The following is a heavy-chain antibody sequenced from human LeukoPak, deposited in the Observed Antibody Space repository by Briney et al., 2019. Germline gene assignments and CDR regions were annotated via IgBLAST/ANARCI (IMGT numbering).Heavy chain of an antibody. CDR2: IYSSGSA. CDR3: ARHRDYYDT. Sequence: TSETLSLTCTVSGGSIGSYYWNWLRQPPGKGLEWIGYIYSSGSANYNPSLKGRVIISGDTSKNQISLNLTSVTAADTAVYFCARHRDYYDTWGHGTLATVSS. J-gene: IGHJ4*01. CDR1: GGSIGSYY. V-gene: IGHV4-59*08. D-gene: IGHD3-22*01.